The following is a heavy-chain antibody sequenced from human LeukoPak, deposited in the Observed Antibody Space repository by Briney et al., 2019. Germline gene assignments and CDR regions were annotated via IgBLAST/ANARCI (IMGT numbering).Heavy chain of an antibody. J-gene: IGHJ4*02. D-gene: IGHD3-22*01. Sequence: GGSLRLSCAASGFTFSSYNMNWVRQAPGKGLEWVSSIAGTSNYIYYAASVKGRFTISRDNAKTSLYLHMNNLRAEDTAVYYCARGDPTLIVVAIDYWGQGTLVTVSS. CDR2: IAGTSNYI. V-gene: IGHV3-21*01. CDR3: ARGDPTLIVVAIDY. CDR1: GFTFSSYN.